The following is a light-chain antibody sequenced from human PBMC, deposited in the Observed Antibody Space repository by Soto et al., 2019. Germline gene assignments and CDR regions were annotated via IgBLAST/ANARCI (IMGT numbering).Light chain of an antibody. Sequence: DIQMTQSPSTLSASVGDRVTITCRASQSMSSRLAWHQQKPGKAPKFLIYKASSLESGVSSRFSGSGSGTEVTLTISSLQPDDVATYYGQQYNSYPITFGQGTRLEIK. V-gene: IGKV1-5*03. CDR3: QQYNSYPIT. CDR2: KAS. J-gene: IGKJ5*01. CDR1: QSMSSR.